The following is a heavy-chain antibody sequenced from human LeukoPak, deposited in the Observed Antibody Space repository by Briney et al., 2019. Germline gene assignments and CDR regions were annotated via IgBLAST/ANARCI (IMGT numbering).Heavy chain of an antibody. J-gene: IGHJ4*02. CDR1: GFTFSSYA. Sequence: GGSLRLSCAASGFTFSSYAMSWVRQAPGKGLEWVSATSGPGGSRDYADSVKGRFTISRDNSKNTPYLQMNSLRAEDTAIYYCAKKVGLVSAPLYYFDLWGQGTLVTVSS. CDR2: TSGPGGSR. CDR3: AKKVGLVSAPLYYFDL. D-gene: IGHD6-6*01. V-gene: IGHV3-23*01.